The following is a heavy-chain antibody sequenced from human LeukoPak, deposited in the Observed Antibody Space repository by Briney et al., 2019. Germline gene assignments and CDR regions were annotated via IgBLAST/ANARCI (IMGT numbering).Heavy chain of an antibody. V-gene: IGHV4-61*05. Sequence: SETLSLTCTVSGGSISSSSYYWGWIRQPPGKGLEWIGYIYYSGSTNYNPSLKSRVTISVDTSKNQFSLKLSSVTAADTAVYYCTRPHSGYPGPPGYWGQGTLVTVSS. D-gene: IGHD5-12*01. CDR2: IYYSGST. J-gene: IGHJ4*02. CDR3: TRPHSGYPGPPGY. CDR1: GGSISSSSYY.